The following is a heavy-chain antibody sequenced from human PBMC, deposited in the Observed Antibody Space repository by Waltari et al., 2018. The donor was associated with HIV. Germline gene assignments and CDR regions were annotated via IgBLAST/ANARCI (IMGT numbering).Heavy chain of an antibody. CDR1: GYTFTSYD. CDR2: MKPNSGNT. D-gene: IGHD3-10*01. J-gene: IGHJ4*02. Sequence: QVQLVQSGAEVKKPGASVKVSCKASGYTFTSYDINWVRQATGQGLAWMGWMKPNSGNTGYAQKFQGRVTMTRNTSISTAYMELSSLRSEDTAVYYCARGPRATARRIRGIIDRDYWGQGTLVTVSS. V-gene: IGHV1-8*01. CDR3: ARGPRATARRIRGIIDRDY.